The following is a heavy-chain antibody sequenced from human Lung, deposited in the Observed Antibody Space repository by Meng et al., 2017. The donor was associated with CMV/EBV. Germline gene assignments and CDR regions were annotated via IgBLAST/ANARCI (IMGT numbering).Heavy chain of an antibody. J-gene: IGHJ4*02. CDR3: ARGINGGCGD. Sequence: QVHLQQSGPGLVKPSQTLSPTCAISGDIVSSNSAAWHWIRQSPSRGLEWLGRTYYRSKWYHEYAVSVKSRITISPDTPKNQFSLQLNSMTPEDTAVYYCARGINGGCGDWGQGTLVTVSS. D-gene: IGHD4-23*01. CDR2: TYYRSKWYH. V-gene: IGHV6-1*01. CDR1: GDIVSSNSAA.